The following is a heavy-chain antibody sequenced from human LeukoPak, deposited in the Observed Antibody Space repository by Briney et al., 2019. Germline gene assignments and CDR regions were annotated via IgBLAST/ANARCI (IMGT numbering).Heavy chain of an antibody. J-gene: IGHJ4*02. D-gene: IGHD6-19*01. Sequence: GGSLRLSCAASGFIFSSYGMHWVRRAPGKGLEWVAVISYDGSNKYYADSVKGRFTISRDNSKNTLHLQMNSLRAEDTAMYYCAKTLGSGWVAYYFDYWGQGTLVTVSS. CDR3: AKTLGSGWVAYYFDY. V-gene: IGHV3-30*18. CDR1: GFIFSSYG. CDR2: ISYDGSNK.